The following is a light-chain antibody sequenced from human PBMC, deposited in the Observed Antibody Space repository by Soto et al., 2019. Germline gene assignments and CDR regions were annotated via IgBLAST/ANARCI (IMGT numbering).Light chain of an antibody. CDR3: QQYNNLPT. Sequence: DIQMTQSTSSLSASVGERVTITCQASQDITNYLNWYQLKPGKAPKLLIYDASNLGTGVPSRFSGSGSGTDFTFTISSLQPEDIATYYCQQYNNLPTFGQGTRLEIK. CDR1: QDITNY. V-gene: IGKV1-33*01. CDR2: DAS. J-gene: IGKJ5*01.